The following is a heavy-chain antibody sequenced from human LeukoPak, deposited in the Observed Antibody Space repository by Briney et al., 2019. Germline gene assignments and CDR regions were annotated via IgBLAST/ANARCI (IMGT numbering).Heavy chain of an antibody. CDR1: GFTFSSYA. CDR3: AKDSRGYSGSLGY. J-gene: IGHJ4*02. V-gene: IGHV3-23*01. CDR2: ISGRGSST. D-gene: IGHD5-12*01. Sequence: GGSLRLSCAASGFTFSSYAMSWVRQAPGKGLEWVSAISGRGSSTYYPDSVKGRFTISRDNSKNTLYLQMNGLRVEDTAVYYCAKDSRGYSGSLGYWGQGTLVTVSS.